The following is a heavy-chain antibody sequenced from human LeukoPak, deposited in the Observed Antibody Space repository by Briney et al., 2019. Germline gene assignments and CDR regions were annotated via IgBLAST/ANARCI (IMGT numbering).Heavy chain of an antibody. V-gene: IGHV1-69*13. Sequence: ASVKVSCKASGGTFSSYAISWVRQAPGQGLEWMGGIIPIFGTANYAQKFQGRVTITADESTSTAYVELSSLRSEDTAVYYCARNPRITIFGVVTNDAFDIWGQGTMVTVSS. J-gene: IGHJ3*02. CDR3: ARNPRITIFGVVTNDAFDI. CDR2: IIPIFGTA. D-gene: IGHD3-3*01. CDR1: GGTFSSYA.